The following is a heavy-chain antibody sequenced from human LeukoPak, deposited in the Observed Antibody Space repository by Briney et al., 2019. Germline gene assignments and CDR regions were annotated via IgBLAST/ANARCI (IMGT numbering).Heavy chain of an antibody. CDR1: GFTFSSYG. Sequence: GRSLRLSCAASGFTFSSYGMHCVRQAPGKGLEWVAVISYDGSNKYYADSVKGRFTISRDNSKNTLYLQMNSLRAEDTAVYYCAKSSYYYDSSGYYSSRAFDIWGQGTMVTVSS. CDR3: AKSSYYYDSSGYYSSRAFDI. V-gene: IGHV3-30*18. D-gene: IGHD3-22*01. CDR2: ISYDGSNK. J-gene: IGHJ3*02.